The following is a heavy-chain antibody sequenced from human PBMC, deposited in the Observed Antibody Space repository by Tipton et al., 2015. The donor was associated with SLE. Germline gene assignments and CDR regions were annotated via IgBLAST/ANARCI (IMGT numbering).Heavy chain of an antibody. CDR1: GYTFSNYG. CDR3: ALRWPDTWTTVY. CDR2: ISPYSGTT. V-gene: IGHV1-18*01. J-gene: IGHJ4*02. D-gene: IGHD4-23*01. Sequence: QLVQSGAEVKKPGASVKVSCKSSGYTFSNYGISWVRQAPGRGLEWMGWISPYSGTTNYARKLQGRVTMTTDTSTSTAYMELRSLRSDDTAVYYCALRWPDTWTTVYWGQGTLVTVSS.